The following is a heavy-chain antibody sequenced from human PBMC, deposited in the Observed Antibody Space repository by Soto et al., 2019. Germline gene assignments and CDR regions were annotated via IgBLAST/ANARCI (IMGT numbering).Heavy chain of an antibody. CDR3: AKDIGYCSTTSCFLDY. D-gene: IGHD2-2*03. J-gene: IGHJ4*02. Sequence: GGSLHLSCAASGFTFITYAMSWVRQAPGKGLEWVSAISGSGSSTYYADSVKGRFTISRDNSKNTLYLEMNSLRAEDTAVYYCAKDIGYCSTTSCFLDYWGLGTLVTVSS. CDR1: GFTFITYA. V-gene: IGHV3-23*01. CDR2: ISGSGSST.